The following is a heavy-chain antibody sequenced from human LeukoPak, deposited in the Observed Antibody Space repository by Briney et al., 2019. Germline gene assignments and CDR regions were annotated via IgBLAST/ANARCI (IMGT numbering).Heavy chain of an antibody. J-gene: IGHJ4*02. Sequence: GGSLRLSCAASGFTFSSYSMNRVRQAPGKGLEWVSSISSSSSYIYYADSVKGRFTISRDNAKSSLYLQVNSLRAEDTAVYYCARAYVVVPAALDYWGQGTLVTVSS. V-gene: IGHV3-21*01. D-gene: IGHD2-2*01. CDR1: GFTFSSYS. CDR2: ISSSSSYI. CDR3: ARAYVVVPAALDY.